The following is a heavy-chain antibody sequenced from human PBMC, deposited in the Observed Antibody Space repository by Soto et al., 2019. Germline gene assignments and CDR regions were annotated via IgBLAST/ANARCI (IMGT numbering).Heavy chain of an antibody. D-gene: IGHD6-19*01. J-gene: IGHJ6*02. CDR3: ARDGAVAEYYYYYGMDV. Sequence: ASVKVSCKASGYTFTSYGISWVRQAPGQGLEWMGWISAYNGNTNYAQKLQGRVAMTTDTSTSTAYMELRSLRSDDTAVYYCARDGAVAEYYYYYGMDVWGQGTTVTVSS. V-gene: IGHV1-18*01. CDR2: ISAYNGNT. CDR1: GYTFTSYG.